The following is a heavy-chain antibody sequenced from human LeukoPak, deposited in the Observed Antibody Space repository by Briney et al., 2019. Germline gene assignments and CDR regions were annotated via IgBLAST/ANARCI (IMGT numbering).Heavy chain of an antibody. J-gene: IGHJ5*02. Sequence: SETLSLTCTVSGGSISSYYWSWIRQPAGKGLEWIGRIYTSGSTNYNPSLKSRVTMSVDTSKSQFSLKLSSVTAADTAVYYCARGGEYCSSTSCYAGGDWFDPWGQGTLVTVSS. CDR3: ARGGEYCSSTSCYAGGDWFDP. D-gene: IGHD2-2*01. V-gene: IGHV4-4*07. CDR1: GGSISSYY. CDR2: IYTSGST.